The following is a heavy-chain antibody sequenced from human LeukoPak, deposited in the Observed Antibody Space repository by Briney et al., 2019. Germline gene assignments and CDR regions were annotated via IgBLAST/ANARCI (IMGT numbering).Heavy chain of an antibody. Sequence: SETLSLTCAVYGGSFSGYYWSWIRQPPGKGLEWIGEINHSGSANYNPSLKSRVTISVDTSKNQFSLKLSSVTAADTAVYYCARSIAQYNWFDPWGQGTLVTVSS. D-gene: IGHD6-13*01. CDR2: INHSGSA. V-gene: IGHV4-34*01. J-gene: IGHJ5*02. CDR1: GGSFSGYY. CDR3: ARSIAQYNWFDP.